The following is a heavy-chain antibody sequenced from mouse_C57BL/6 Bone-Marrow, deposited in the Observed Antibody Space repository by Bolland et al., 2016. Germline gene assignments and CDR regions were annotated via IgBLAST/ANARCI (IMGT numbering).Heavy chain of an antibody. D-gene: IGHD2-4*01. V-gene: IGHV1-18*01. CDR3: AREDYDNYFDY. Sequence: GTIYNQKFKGKATLTVDKSSSTAYMELRSLTSEDTAVYYCAREDYDNYFDYWGQG. CDR2: GT. J-gene: IGHJ2*01.